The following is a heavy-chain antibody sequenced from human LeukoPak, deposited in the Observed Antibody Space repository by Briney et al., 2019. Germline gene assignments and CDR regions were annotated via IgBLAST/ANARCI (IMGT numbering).Heavy chain of an antibody. CDR2: IYYTGST. J-gene: IGHJ4*02. CDR3: ARGSCSGGGCYWGYFDY. Sequence: SETLSLTCTVSGGSISPYSWSWVRQPPGKGLEWIGYIYYTGSTNYNPSLKSRVTISVDTSKNQFSLRLSSVTAADTAVYYCARGSCSGGGCYWGYFDYWGQGSLVTVSS. V-gene: IGHV4-59*08. D-gene: IGHD2-15*01. CDR1: GGSISPYS.